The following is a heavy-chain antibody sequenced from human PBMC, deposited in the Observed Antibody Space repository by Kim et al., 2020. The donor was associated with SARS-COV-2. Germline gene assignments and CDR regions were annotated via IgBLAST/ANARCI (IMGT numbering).Heavy chain of an antibody. Sequence: GGSLRLSCAASGFTFTNAWMSWVRQAPGKGLEWVGRIKSETDGGTTDYAAPVKGRFTISRDDAKDTLYLQMNSLKTEDTAVYYCTIGPKFTVTTYYYGMDVWGQGTTVIVSS. J-gene: IGHJ6*02. V-gene: IGHV3-15*01. CDR3: TIGPKFTVTTYYYGMDV. CDR2: IKSETDGGTT. D-gene: IGHD4-17*01. CDR1: GFTFTNAW.